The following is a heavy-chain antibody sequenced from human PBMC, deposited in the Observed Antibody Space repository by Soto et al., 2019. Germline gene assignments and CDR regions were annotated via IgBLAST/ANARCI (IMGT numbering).Heavy chain of an antibody. Sequence: QVQLVESGGGVVQPGRSLRLSCAASGFTFSSYGMHWVRQAPGKGLEWVAVISYDGSNKYYADSVKGRFTISRDNSKNTLSLQMNSLRAEDTAVYYCAKKMTRNWFDPWGEGTLVTVS. V-gene: IGHV3-30*18. CDR3: AKKMTRNWFDP. CDR1: GFTFSSYG. CDR2: ISYDGSNK. J-gene: IGHJ5*02.